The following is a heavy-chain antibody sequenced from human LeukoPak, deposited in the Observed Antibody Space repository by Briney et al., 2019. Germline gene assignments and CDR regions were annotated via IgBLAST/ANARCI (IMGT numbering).Heavy chain of an antibody. CDR3: ATELERVAGYTFDY. Sequence: ASVEVSCKASGYTFSGYYIHWVRQAPGKGLEWMGGFDPEDGETIYAQKFQGRVTMTEDTSTDTAYMELSSLRSEDTAVYYCATELERVAGYTFDYWGQGTLVTVSS. V-gene: IGHV1-24*01. CDR1: GYTFSGYY. D-gene: IGHD6-19*01. J-gene: IGHJ4*02. CDR2: FDPEDGET.